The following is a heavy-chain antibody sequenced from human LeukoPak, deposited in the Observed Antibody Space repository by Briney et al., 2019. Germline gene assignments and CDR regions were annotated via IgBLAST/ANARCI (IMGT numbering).Heavy chain of an antibody. D-gene: IGHD1-26*01. V-gene: IGHV1-2*02. CDR3: ARGSASQWELLAAGDY. CDR2: INPNSGGT. Sequence: ASVKVSCKASGYTFTGYYMHWVRQAPGQGLEWMGWINPNSGGTNYAQKFQGRVTMTRDTSISTAYMELSRLRSDDTAVYYCARGSASQWELLAAGDYWGQGTLVTVSS. J-gene: IGHJ4*02. CDR1: GYTFTGYY.